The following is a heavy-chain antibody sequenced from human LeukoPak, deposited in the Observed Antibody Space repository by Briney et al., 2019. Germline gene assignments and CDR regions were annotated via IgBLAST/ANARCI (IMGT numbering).Heavy chain of an antibody. V-gene: IGHV3-21*01. CDR2: IFSRSESI. CDR1: GFTFGAYT. CDR3: ARDFLHSSTSRPFDY. Sequence: GGSLRLSCAASGFTFGAYTMNWVRQAPGKGLEWVTCIFSRSESILYADSVKGRFTISRDNAKNSLYLQMDSLRAEDTAVYYCARDFLHSSTSRPFDYWGQGTLVTVSS. D-gene: IGHD2-2*01. J-gene: IGHJ4*02.